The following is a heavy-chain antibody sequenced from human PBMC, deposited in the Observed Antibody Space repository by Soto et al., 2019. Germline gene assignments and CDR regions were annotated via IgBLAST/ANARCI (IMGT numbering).Heavy chain of an antibody. CDR3: ATGMGGDNGGYVHH. CDR1: GGSIRSSSYH. CDR2: TFYSGST. V-gene: IGHV4-39*01. D-gene: IGHD4-17*01. J-gene: IGHJ1*01. Sequence: QLQLQESGPGLVKPSETLSLTCTVSGGSIRSSSYHWGWLRQPPGKGLECIGNTFYSGSTYYNASLXSXXXXXXXXXXXEXXLXXXSVTAADTAVYCCATGMGGDNGGYVHHWGQGALVTVSS.